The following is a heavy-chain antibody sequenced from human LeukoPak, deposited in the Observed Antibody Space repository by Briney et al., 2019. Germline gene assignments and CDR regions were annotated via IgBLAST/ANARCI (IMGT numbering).Heavy chain of an antibody. CDR3: ARGYCTNAVCSLGPTQA. J-gene: IGHJ4*02. CDR1: GFTISSNSNY. CDR2: IYSSGST. D-gene: IGHD2-8*01. V-gene: IGHV4-39*07. Sequence: SETLSLTCTASGFTISSNSNYWGRLRQPPGKGLESIRSIYSSGSTYYNPSLKSRVTISVDTSNNRFSLKLSSVTAADTAIYYCARGYCTNAVCSLGPTQAWGQGTLVTVSS.